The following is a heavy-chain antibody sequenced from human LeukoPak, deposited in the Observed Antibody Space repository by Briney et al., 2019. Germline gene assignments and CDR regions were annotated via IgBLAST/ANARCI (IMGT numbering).Heavy chain of an antibody. J-gene: IGHJ4*02. CDR1: GYTFTSYG. V-gene: IGHV1-18*01. Sequence: ASVKVSCKASGYTFTSYGISRVRQAPGQGLEWMGWSSAYNGNTNYAQKLQGRVTMTTDTSTSTAYMELRSLRSDDTAVYYWARQTRVSCSSPSCFDFDYWCQGTLVTVSS. CDR3: ARQTRVSCSSPSCFDFDY. CDR2: SSAYNGNT. D-gene: IGHD2-2*01.